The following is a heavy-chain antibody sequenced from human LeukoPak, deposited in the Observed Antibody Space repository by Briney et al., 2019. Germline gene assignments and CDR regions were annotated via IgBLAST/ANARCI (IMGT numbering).Heavy chain of an antibody. D-gene: IGHD3-10*01. V-gene: IGHV1-2*02. Sequence: GASVKVSCKASGYTFTGYYMHWVRQAPGQGLEWMGWINPNSGGTNYAQKFQGRVTMTRDTSISTAYMELSRLRSDDTAVYYCARAGTYYGSGSYSHFDDWGQGTLVTVSS. J-gene: IGHJ4*02. CDR1: GYTFTGYY. CDR2: INPNSGGT. CDR3: ARAGTYYGSGSYSHFDD.